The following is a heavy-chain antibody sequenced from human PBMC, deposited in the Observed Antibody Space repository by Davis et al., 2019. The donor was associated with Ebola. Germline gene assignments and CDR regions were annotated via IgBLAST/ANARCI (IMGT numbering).Heavy chain of an antibody. CDR2: IYYSGST. CDR3: ARTRVVAATSFYYYYYGMDV. CDR1: GGSFSGYY. D-gene: IGHD2-15*01. J-gene: IGHJ6*02. V-gene: IGHV4-59*12. Sequence: SETLSLTCAVYGGSFSGYYWSWIRQPPGKGLEWIGYIYYSGSTNYNPSLRSRVTISVDTSKNQFSLKLSSVTAADTAVYYCARTRVVAATSFYYYYYGMDVWGQGTTVTVSS.